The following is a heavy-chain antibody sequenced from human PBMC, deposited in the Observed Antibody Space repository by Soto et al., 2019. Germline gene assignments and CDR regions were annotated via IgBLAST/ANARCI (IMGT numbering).Heavy chain of an antibody. J-gene: IGHJ4*02. V-gene: IGHV3-23*01. CDR2: ISGSGGST. CDR3: AKVLTSRGRGLLWFGELLSPLDY. D-gene: IGHD3-10*01. Sequence: GGSLRLSCAASGFTFSSYGMHWVRQAPGKGLEWVSAISGSGGSTYYADSVKGRFTISRDNSKNTLYLQMNSLRAEDTAVYYCAKVLTSRGRGLLWFGELLSPLDYWGQGTLVTVSS. CDR1: GFTFSSYG.